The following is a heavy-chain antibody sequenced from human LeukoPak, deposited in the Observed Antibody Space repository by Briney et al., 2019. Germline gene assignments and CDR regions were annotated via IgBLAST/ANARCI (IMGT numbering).Heavy chain of an antibody. Sequence: SKTLSLTCAVYGASFNDYYWSWIRHSPTKGLEWIGEVNHSGSAKYNPSLRSRVTISADKSKKQFFLRLSPVAAADSGVYYCARDMARGNLDYWGQGTLVTVSS. J-gene: IGHJ4*02. CDR3: ARDMARGNLDY. V-gene: IGHV4-34*01. CDR2: VNHSGSA. D-gene: IGHD4-23*01. CDR1: GASFNDYY.